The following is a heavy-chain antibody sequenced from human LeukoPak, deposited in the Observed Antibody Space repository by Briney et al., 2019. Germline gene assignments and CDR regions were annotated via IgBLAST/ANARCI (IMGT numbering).Heavy chain of an antibody. CDR2: ISGSLDST. CDR1: GFTFSSYA. J-gene: IGHJ4*02. Sequence: GGSLRLSCAASGFTFSSYAMSWVRQAPGKGLEWVSSISGSLDSTYYADSVKGRFTISRDNSKNTLYLEMNNLKAEDTAIYYCATRSVVGRGGQGTLVIVSS. V-gene: IGHV3-23*01. D-gene: IGHD1-26*01. CDR3: ATRSVVGR.